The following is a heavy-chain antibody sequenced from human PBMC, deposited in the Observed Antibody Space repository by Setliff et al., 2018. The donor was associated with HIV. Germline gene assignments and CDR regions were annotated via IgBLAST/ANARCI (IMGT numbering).Heavy chain of an antibody. CDR1: GYTFTNYF. CDR2: INPSGGQR. D-gene: IGHD3-22*01. CDR3: ARAGVYYDSSGYCIDY. Sequence: RASVKVSCKASGYTFTNYFVHWVRQAPGQGLEWMGMINPSGGQRSFAQKFQGRITVATATSTATSTGTVYMELSSLRSEDTAVYYCARAGVYYDSSGYCIDYWGQGTLVTVSS. V-gene: IGHV1-46*01. J-gene: IGHJ4*02.